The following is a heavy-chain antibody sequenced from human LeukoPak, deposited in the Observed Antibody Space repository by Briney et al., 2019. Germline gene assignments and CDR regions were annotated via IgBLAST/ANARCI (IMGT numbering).Heavy chain of an antibody. Sequence: GASVKVSCKASGYTFTSYGISWVRQAPGQGLEWMGWINPNSGGTNYAQKFQGRVTMTRDTSISTAYMELSRLRSDDTAVYYCARMRDDTVTYGETFDYWGQGTLVTVSS. J-gene: IGHJ4*02. CDR2: INPNSGGT. V-gene: IGHV1-2*02. CDR1: GYTFTSYG. D-gene: IGHD4-11*01. CDR3: ARMRDDTVTYGETFDY.